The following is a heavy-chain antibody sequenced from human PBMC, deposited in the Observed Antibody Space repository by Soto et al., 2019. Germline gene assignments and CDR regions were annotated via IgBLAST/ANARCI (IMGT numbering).Heavy chain of an antibody. Sequence: QVQLVESGGGVVQPVRSLRLSCAASGFTFSSYGMHWVRQAPGKGLEWVAVISYDGSNKDYADSVTGRFTIARDNSKKTLYLQMNSLRAEETAVDYCAKERIARVVVAPYDYWGQGTLVTVSS. CDR2: ISYDGSNK. CDR1: GFTFSSYG. D-gene: IGHD2-15*01. J-gene: IGHJ4*02. CDR3: AKERIARVVVAPYDY. V-gene: IGHV3-30*18.